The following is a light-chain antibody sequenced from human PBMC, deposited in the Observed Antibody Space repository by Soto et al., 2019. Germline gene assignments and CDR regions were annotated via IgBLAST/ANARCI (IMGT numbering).Light chain of an antibody. V-gene: IGLV4-69*01. J-gene: IGLJ3*02. CDR2: VNSDGSH. CDR1: SGHSSYA. CDR3: QTWGTGIVV. Sequence: QSVLTQSPSASASLGASVKLTCTLNSGHSSYAIAWYQQQPDKGPRYLMKVNSDGSHSKGDWIPDRFSGASSGAERYRTISCFQYEDEADYYCQTWGTGIVVLGGGTKLTVL.